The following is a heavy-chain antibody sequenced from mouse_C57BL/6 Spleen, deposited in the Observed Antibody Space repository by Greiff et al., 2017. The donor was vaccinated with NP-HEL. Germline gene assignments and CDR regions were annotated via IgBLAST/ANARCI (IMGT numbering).Heavy chain of an antibody. Sequence: VQLQQSGPELVKPGASVKMSCKASGYTFTDYNMHWVKQSPGKSLEWIGYINPNNGGTSYNQKFKGKATLTVNKSSSTAYMELRSMTSEDSPVYYCAKNGPYDYGRNYYYAMDYWGQGTSVTVSS. J-gene: IGHJ4*01. CDR3: AKNGPYDYGRNYYYAMDY. CDR2: INPNNGGT. V-gene: IGHV1-22*01. D-gene: IGHD2-4*01. CDR1: GYTFTDYN.